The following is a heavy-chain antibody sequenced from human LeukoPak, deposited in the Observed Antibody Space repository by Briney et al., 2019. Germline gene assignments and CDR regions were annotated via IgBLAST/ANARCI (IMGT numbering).Heavy chain of an antibody. D-gene: IGHD3-22*01. Sequence: PGGSLRLSCAASGFTVSSNYMSWVRQAPGKGLEWGSVIYSGGSTYYADSVKGRFTISRDNSKNTLYLQMNSLRAEDTAVYYCAREGSGSDIAGWFDPWGQGTLVTVSP. CDR1: GFTVSSNY. J-gene: IGHJ5*02. CDR2: IYSGGST. V-gene: IGHV3-53*01. CDR3: AREGSGSDIAGWFDP.